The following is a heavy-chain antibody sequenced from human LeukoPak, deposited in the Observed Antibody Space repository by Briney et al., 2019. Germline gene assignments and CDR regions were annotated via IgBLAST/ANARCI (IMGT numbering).Heavy chain of an antibody. CDR1: GGSFSDYY. D-gene: IGHD3-10*01. J-gene: IGHJ4*02. V-gene: IGHV4-34*01. CDR3: ARHSNRLFGDLLVPGRKRAGTRFDY. Sequence: SETLSLTCAVYGGSFSDYYWSWIRQPPGKGLEWIGEINHSGSTNYNPSLKSRVTVSVDRSKNQFSLKLSSVTAADTALYYCARHSNRLFGDLLVPGRKRAGTRFDYWGQGTLVTVSS. CDR2: INHSGST.